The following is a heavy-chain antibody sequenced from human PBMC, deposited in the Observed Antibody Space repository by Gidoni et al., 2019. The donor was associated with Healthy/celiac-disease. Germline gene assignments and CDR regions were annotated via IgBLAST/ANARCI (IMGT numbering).Heavy chain of an antibody. D-gene: IGHD5-12*01. CDR2: IYWDDDK. V-gene: IGHV2-5*02. CDR3: AHGIGWLQFYNWFDP. J-gene: IGHJ5*02. Sequence: FSLSTSGVGVGWIRQPPGKALEWLALIYWDDDKRYSPSLKSRLTITKDTSKNQVVLTMTNMDPVDTATYYCAHGIGWLQFYNWFDPWGQGTLVTVSS. CDR1: FSLSTSGVG.